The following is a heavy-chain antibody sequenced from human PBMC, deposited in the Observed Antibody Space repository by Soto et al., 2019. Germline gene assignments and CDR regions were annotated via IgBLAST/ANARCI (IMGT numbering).Heavy chain of an antibody. Sequence: SETLSLTCTVSGDSITSDNYYWSWIRQPPGKGLEWIGYLYHTGGARYNPPLKNRVTISEGTSKNQFSLRLTSVSAADTAVYYCARVPAATFYYYYGMDVWGQGTTVTVSS. V-gene: IGHV4-61*01. J-gene: IGHJ6*02. CDR3: ARVPAATFYYYYGMDV. CDR2: LYHTGGA. D-gene: IGHD2-2*01. CDR1: GDSITSDNYY.